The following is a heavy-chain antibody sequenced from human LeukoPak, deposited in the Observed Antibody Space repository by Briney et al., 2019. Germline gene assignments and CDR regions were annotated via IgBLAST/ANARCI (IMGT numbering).Heavy chain of an antibody. D-gene: IGHD1-26*01. Sequence: PGGSLRLSCAASGFTFSSYAMNWVRQAPGKGLEWVSVISGSGGSTYYADSVKGRFTISRDNSENTLCLQMNSLRAEDTAVYYCAKDLVGATGGIDYWGQGTLVTVSS. CDR1: GFTFSSYA. CDR3: AKDLVGATGGIDY. CDR2: ISGSGGST. J-gene: IGHJ4*02. V-gene: IGHV3-23*01.